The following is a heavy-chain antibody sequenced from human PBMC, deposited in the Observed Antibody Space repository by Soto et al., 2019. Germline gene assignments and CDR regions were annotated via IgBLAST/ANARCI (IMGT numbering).Heavy chain of an antibody. Sequence: SETLSLTCAVSGGSISSGGYSWSWIRQPPGKGLEWIGYIYHSGSTYYNPSLKSRVTISVDRSKNQFSLKLSSVTAADTAVYYCARRARSGYYFDWFDPWGQGTLVTVSS. CDR1: GGSISSGGYS. D-gene: IGHD3-22*01. J-gene: IGHJ5*02. CDR3: ARRARSGYYFDWFDP. V-gene: IGHV4-30-2*01. CDR2: IYHSGST.